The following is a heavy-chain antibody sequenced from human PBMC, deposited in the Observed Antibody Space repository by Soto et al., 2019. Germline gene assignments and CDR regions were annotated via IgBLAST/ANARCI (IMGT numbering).Heavy chain of an antibody. D-gene: IGHD2-15*01. Sequence: QVQLVQSGAEVKKPGSSVKVSCKASGGTFSSYTISWVRQAPGQGLEWMGRIIPILGIANYAQKFQGRVTITADKSTSTAYMEVSSLRSEDTAVYYCARDGCSGGSCYSDYWGQGTLVTVSS. CDR1: GGTFSSYT. V-gene: IGHV1-69*08. CDR3: ARDGCSGGSCYSDY. CDR2: IIPILGIA. J-gene: IGHJ4*02.